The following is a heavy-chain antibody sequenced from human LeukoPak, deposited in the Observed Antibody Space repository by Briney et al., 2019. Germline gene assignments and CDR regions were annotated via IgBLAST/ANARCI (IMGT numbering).Heavy chain of an antibody. CDR1: GGSISSSSYY. D-gene: IGHD2-15*01. CDR2: IYYSGNT. V-gene: IGHV4-39*01. Sequence: SETLSLTCTVSGGSISSSSYYWDWLRQPPGKGLEWFGGIYYSGNTNYNPSLKSRFTISVDTSKNQFSLKLSSVTAAHTAVYYCARRGAIAATRHFDHWGQGILVTVSS. CDR3: ARRGAIAATRHFDH. J-gene: IGHJ4*02.